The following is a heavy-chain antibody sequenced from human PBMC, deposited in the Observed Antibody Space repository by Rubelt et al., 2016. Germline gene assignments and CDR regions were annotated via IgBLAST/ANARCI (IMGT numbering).Heavy chain of an antibody. V-gene: IGHV3-33*01. CDR3: ARETAPMPQTYYDILTGWGGDYYYGMDV. CDR2: IWYDGSNK. D-gene: IGHD3-9*01. Sequence: HWVRQAPGKGLEWVAVIWYDGSNKYYADSVKGRFTISRDNSKNTLYLQMNSLRAEDTAVYYCARETAPMPQTYYDILTGWGGDYYYGMDVWGQGTTVTVSS. J-gene: IGHJ6*02.